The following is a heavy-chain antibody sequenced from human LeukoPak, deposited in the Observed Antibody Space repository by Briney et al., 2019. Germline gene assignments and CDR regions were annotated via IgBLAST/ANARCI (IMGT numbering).Heavy chain of an antibody. Sequence: GESLKISCKGSGYSFTSYWIGWVRQMPGKGLEWMGIIYPGDSDARYSPSFQGRVTISADKSISTAYLQWSSLKASDTAMYYCAISYDFWSGYQDRGQIDYWGQGTLVTVSS. CDR3: AISYDFWSGYQDRGQIDY. D-gene: IGHD3-3*01. J-gene: IGHJ4*02. CDR1: GYSFTSYW. V-gene: IGHV5-51*01. CDR2: IYPGDSDA.